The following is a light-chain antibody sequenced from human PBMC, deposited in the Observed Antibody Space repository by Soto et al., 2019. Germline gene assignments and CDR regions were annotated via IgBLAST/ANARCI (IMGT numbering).Light chain of an antibody. CDR3: QQYNSYS. CDR1: HSISNW. J-gene: IGKJ1*01. CDR2: DAS. V-gene: IGKV1-5*01. Sequence: DIQMTQSPSTLSASVGDRVTITCRASHSISNWVVWHQQKPGKAPKLLIYDASTLESGVPSRFSGSGSGTEFTLTISSLQPDDFATYYCQQYNSYSFGQGTKVEMK.